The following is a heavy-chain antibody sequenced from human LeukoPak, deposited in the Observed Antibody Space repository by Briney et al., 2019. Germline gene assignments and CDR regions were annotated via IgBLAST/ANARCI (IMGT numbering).Heavy chain of an antibody. CDR3: ARYGDLRGTGYSSGWYGFDY. D-gene: IGHD6-19*01. CDR2: IYYSGST. V-gene: IGHV4-59*01. Sequence: KPSETLSLTCTVSGGSISSYYWSWIRQPPGKGLEWIGCIYYSGSTNYNPSLKSRVTISVDTSKNQFSLKLSSVTAADTAVYYCARYGDLRGTGYSSGWYGFDYWGQGTLVTVSS. J-gene: IGHJ4*02. CDR1: GGSISSYY.